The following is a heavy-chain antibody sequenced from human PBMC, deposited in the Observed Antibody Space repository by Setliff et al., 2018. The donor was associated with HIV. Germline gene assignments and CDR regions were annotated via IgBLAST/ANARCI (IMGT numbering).Heavy chain of an antibody. CDR3: ARGSHGTSWTDY. CDR2: IYYSGTT. J-gene: IGHJ4*02. CDR1: GGSISSTNYY. D-gene: IGHD6-13*01. V-gene: IGHV4-39*07. Sequence: PSETLSLTCTVSGGSISSTNYYWGWTRQTPGKGLEWIGSIYYSGTTYYNPSLKSRVTMSVDTSTSRLSLKVHSVTAADTAMYYCARGSHGTSWTDYWGQGTLVTVSS.